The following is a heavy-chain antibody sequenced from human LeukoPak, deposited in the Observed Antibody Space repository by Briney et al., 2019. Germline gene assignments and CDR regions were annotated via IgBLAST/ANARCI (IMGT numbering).Heavy chain of an antibody. D-gene: IGHD2-21*02. CDR2: ISGTGGYT. V-gene: IGHV3-23*01. Sequence: GGSLRLSCGASGFTFSSYAMTWVRQAPGKGLEWVSAISGTGGYTYYTDSVKGRFTISRDNSKNTLYLQVDSLRAEDTAIYHCAKTTYCGVDCYSWSFDYWGQGTLVTVSS. J-gene: IGHJ4*02. CDR1: GFTFSSYA. CDR3: AKTTYCGVDCYSWSFDY.